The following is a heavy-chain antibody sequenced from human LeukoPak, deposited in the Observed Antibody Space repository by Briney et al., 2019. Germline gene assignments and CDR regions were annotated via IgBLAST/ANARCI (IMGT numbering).Heavy chain of an antibody. J-gene: IGHJ4*02. D-gene: IGHD5-18*01. CDR1: GFILSNHA. Sequence: GGPLRLSCAASGFILSNHAMCWVRQAPGKGLQWIAVSSGSGRTIEYEDSVKGRFTISRDNSKNTLQLQMNSLRVEDTAIYYCTKNVMVKRYIDYWGQGTVVTVSS. V-gene: IGHV3-23*01. CDR2: SSGSGRTI. CDR3: TKNVMVKRYIDY.